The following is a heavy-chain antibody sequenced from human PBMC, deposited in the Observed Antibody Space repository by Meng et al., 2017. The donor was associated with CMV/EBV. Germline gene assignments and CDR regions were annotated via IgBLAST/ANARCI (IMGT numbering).Heavy chain of an antibody. D-gene: IGHD3-3*01. CDR1: GGSVSSGSYY. J-gene: IGHJ6*02. CDR3: ARAATIFEYYGMDV. Sequence: GSLRLSCTVSGGSVSSGSYYWSWIRQPPGKGLEWIGYIYYSGSTNYNPSLKSRVTISVDTSKNQFSLKLSSVTAAATAVYYCARAATIFEYYGMDVWGQGTTVTVSS. CDR2: IYYSGST. V-gene: IGHV4-61*01.